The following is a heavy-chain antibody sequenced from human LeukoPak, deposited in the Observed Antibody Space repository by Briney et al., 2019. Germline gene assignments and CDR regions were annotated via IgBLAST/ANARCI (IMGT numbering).Heavy chain of an antibody. D-gene: IGHD4-17*01. CDR2: IWYDGSKK. V-gene: IGHV3-33*01. J-gene: IGHJ4*02. Sequence: TGRSLRLSCAASGFTFSRDGMHWVRQAPGKGLEWVAVIWYDGSKKYYADSVKGRFTISRDNSKNTLYLQMNSLRAEDTAVYYCARPTTTVTTWGALDYWGQGTLVTVSS. CDR3: ARPTTTVTTWGALDY. CDR1: GFTFSRDG.